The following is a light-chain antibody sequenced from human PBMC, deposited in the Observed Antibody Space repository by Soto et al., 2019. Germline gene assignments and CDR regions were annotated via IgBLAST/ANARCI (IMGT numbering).Light chain of an antibody. J-gene: IGKJ1*01. Sequence: DIQMTQSPSSLSPSVGDRVTITCRASRSISDWLAWYQQKPGKAPELLIFDASNLKSGVSSRFSGSGSGTEFTLTFSCLQPDVGGTYDCLQYRIHSWTFGQGTKVEIK. V-gene: IGKV1-5*01. CDR3: LQYRIHSWT. CDR1: RSISDW. CDR2: DAS.